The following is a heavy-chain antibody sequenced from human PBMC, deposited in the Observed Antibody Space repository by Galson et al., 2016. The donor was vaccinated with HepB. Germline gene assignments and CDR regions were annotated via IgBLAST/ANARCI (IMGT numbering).Heavy chain of an antibody. D-gene: IGHD3-22*01. CDR2: ISATGGST. V-gene: IGHV3-23*01. J-gene: IGHJ4*02. CDR1: ALTFRSSA. CDR3: AKDGDTPNYYDSSGYYYYFDF. Sequence: SLRLSCAASALTFRSSAMSWVRQAPGKGLEWVSAISATGGSTSYADSVKGRFTFSRDNSKNTLYLQMNSLRAEDTAVYYCAKDGDTPNYYDSSGYYYYFDFWGQGTLVTVSS.